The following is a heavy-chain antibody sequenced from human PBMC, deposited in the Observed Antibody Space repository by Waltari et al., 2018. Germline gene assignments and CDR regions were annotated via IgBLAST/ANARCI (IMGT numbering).Heavy chain of an antibody. Sequence: QVQLQESGPGQVKPSETLALTCTVSGGSISTYYWTWIRQPPGKALEWIGYIYRSGNANYNPSLTNRVTISVDTSKNQISLKLTSVTATDTAVYYCARTAIELGSYSGDDLVDYFDSWGQGARVTVSS. J-gene: IGHJ4*02. CDR2: IYRSGNA. V-gene: IGHV4-59*01. CDR1: GGSISTYY. CDR3: ARTAIELGSYSGDDLVDYFDS. D-gene: IGHD5-12*01.